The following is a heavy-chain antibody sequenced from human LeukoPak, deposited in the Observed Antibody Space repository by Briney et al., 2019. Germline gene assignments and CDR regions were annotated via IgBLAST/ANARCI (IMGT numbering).Heavy chain of an antibody. V-gene: IGHV3-30*02. D-gene: IGHD3-16*01. CDR3: AKMNFTFGGVGSDY. CDR1: GFTFSSYG. CDR2: IRYDGSNK. Sequence: GGSLRLSCAASGFTFSSYGMHWVRQAPGKGLEWVAFIRYDGSNKYYADSVKGRFTISRDNSKNTLYLQMNSLRAEDTAVYYCAKMNFTFGGVGSDYWGQGTLVTVSS. J-gene: IGHJ4*02.